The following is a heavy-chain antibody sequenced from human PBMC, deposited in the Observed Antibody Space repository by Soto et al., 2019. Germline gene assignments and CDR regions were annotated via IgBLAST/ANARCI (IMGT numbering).Heavy chain of an antibody. CDR2: IYYSGST. J-gene: IGHJ4*02. D-gene: IGHD4-4*01. Sequence: PSETLSLTRTISGGSISRSSYYWGWVRQPPGKGLEWIGSIYYSGSTYYNPSLKSRVTISVDTSKNQFSLKLSSVTAADTAVYYCARHDYSNSFDYWGQGTLVTVSS. CDR3: ARHDYSNSFDY. CDR1: GGSISRSSYY. V-gene: IGHV4-39*01.